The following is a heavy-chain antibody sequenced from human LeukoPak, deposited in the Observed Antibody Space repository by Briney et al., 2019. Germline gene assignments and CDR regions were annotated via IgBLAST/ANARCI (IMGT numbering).Heavy chain of an antibody. Sequence: SETLSLTCTVSGGSISSYYWSWIRQPPGKGLEWIGYIYYSGSTNYNPSLKSRVTISVDTSKNQFSLKLSSVTAADTAVYYCARTYDFWSGYYFDYWGQGTLVTVSS. D-gene: IGHD3-3*01. V-gene: IGHV4-59*08. CDR1: GGSISSYY. CDR3: ARTYDFWSGYYFDY. CDR2: IYYSGST. J-gene: IGHJ4*02.